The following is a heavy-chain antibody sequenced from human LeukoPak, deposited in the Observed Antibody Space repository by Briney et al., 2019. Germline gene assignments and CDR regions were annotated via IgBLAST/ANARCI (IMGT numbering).Heavy chain of an antibody. V-gene: IGHV4-31*03. CDR1: GGSISSGGYY. Sequence: PSQTLSLTCTVSGGSISSGGYYWSWIRQHPGKGLEWIGYIYYSGSTYYNPSLKSRVTISVDTSKNQFSLKLSSVTAADTAVYYCARGGGWNVYCLDYWGQGTLVTVSS. CDR3: ARGGGWNVYCLDY. CDR2: IYYSGST. D-gene: IGHD1-1*01. J-gene: IGHJ4*02.